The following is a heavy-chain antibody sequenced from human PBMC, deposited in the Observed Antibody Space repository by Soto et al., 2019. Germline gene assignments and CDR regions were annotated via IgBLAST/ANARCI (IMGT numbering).Heavy chain of an antibody. Sequence: VQLLESGGGLVQPGGSLRLSCAASGFTFSSYAMSWVRQAPGKGLEWVSAISGSGGSTYYADSVKGRFTISRDNSKNTLYLQMNSLRAEDTAVYYCAKDLHYYDSSGYYYPFDYWGQGTLVTVSS. CDR2: ISGSGGST. CDR3: AKDLHYYDSSGYYYPFDY. CDR1: GFTFSSYA. D-gene: IGHD3-22*01. V-gene: IGHV3-23*01. J-gene: IGHJ4*02.